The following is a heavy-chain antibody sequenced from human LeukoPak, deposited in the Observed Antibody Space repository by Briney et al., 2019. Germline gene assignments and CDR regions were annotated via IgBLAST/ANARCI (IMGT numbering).Heavy chain of an antibody. CDR3: ARSVAARRGGYFDY. D-gene: IGHD6-6*01. Sequence: SETLSLTCTVSGGSISSGGYYWSWIRQHPGKGLECIGYIYYSGSTYYNPSLKSRVTISVDTSKNQFSLKLSSVTAADTAVYYCARSVAARRGGYFDYWGQGTLVTVSS. V-gene: IGHV4-31*03. CDR2: IYYSGST. J-gene: IGHJ4*02. CDR1: GGSISSGGYY.